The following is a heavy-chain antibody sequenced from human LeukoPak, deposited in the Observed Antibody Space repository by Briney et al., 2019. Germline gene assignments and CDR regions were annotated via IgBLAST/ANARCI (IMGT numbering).Heavy chain of an antibody. Sequence: SETLSLTCTVSGGSISPYFWSWMRQTPGKGLEWIGYISYTGSTNYNPALKSRVTISVDTSKNQFSLQLTSVTAADTAVYYCARLVDIWGQGTMVTVSS. CDR2: ISYTGST. V-gene: IGHV4-59*01. CDR3: ARLVDI. CDR1: GGSISPYF. J-gene: IGHJ3*02.